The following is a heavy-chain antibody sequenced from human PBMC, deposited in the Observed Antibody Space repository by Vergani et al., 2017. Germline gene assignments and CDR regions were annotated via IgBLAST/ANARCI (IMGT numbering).Heavy chain of an antibody. CDR2: ISSGSTYT. J-gene: IGHJ4*02. V-gene: IGHV3-21*06. Sequence: VQILQSGGGLVKTGGSLRLSCAASEFTFSTYSMNWVRQAPGKGLEWVSSISSGSTYTFYADSVKDRFTISRDNAKSTLYLHMNSLRAEDTAVYYCASSILSSTSCFDWGQGTLVTVSS. D-gene: IGHD2-2*01. CDR3: ASSILSSTSCFD. CDR1: EFTFSTYS.